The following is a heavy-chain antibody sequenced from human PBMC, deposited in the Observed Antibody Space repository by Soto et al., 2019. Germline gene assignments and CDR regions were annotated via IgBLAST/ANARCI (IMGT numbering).Heavy chain of an antibody. CDR2: IIPILGVA. CDR3: ARVAAMGTVTKGDYYYMDV. D-gene: IGHD4-17*01. CDR1: GDTFSNHT. V-gene: IGHV1-69*04. J-gene: IGHJ6*03. Sequence: QVQLVQSGAEVKKPGSSVKVSCKASGDTFSNHTISWVRQAPGQGLEWMGRIIPILGVANYAQKFQGRVTTTAAKTTSTVYMELSSLRSAATAVYYCARVAAMGTVTKGDYYYMDVWGKGTTVTVSS.